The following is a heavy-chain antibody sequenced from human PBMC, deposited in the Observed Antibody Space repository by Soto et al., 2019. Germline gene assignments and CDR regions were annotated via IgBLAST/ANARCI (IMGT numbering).Heavy chain of an antibody. J-gene: IGHJ5*02. CDR2: IYYSGST. V-gene: IGHV4-59*01. D-gene: IGHD6-19*01. Sequence: SETLSLTCTVSGGSISSYYWSWIRQPPGKGLEWIGYIYYSGSTNYNPSLKSRVTISVDTSKNQFSLKLSSVTAADTAVYYCARALAVAGPIGSWFDPWGQGXLVTVSS. CDR1: GGSISSYY. CDR3: ARALAVAGPIGSWFDP.